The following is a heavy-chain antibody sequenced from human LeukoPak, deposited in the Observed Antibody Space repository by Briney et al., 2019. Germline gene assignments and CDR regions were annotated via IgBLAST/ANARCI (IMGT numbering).Heavy chain of an antibody. Sequence: GSLRLSCAASGFTVSSNYMCWIRQPPGKGLEWIGEINHSGSTNYNPSLKSRVTISVDTSKNQFSLKLSSVTAADTAVYYCARRLRLKNWFDPWGQGTLVTVSS. CDR1: GFTVSSNY. J-gene: IGHJ5*02. D-gene: IGHD3-3*01. V-gene: IGHV4-34*01. CDR2: INHSGST. CDR3: ARRLRLKNWFDP.